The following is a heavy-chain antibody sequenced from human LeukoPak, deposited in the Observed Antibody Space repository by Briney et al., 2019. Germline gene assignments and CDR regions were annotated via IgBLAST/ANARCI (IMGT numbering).Heavy chain of an antibody. CDR2: ISYDGSNK. Sequence: PGGSLRLSCAASGFTFSSYGMHWVRQAPGKGLEWVAVISYDGSNKYYADSVKGRFTVSRDNSKNTLYLQMNSLRAEDTAVYYCAKEKGLKRGSLYYFDYWGQGTLVTVSS. CDR3: AKEKGLKRGSLYYFDY. V-gene: IGHV3-30*18. CDR1: GFTFSSYG. D-gene: IGHD5-12*01. J-gene: IGHJ4*02.